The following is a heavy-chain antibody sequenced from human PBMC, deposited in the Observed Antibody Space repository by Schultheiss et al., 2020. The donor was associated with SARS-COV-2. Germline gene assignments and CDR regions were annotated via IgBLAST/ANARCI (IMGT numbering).Heavy chain of an antibody. CDR1: GGSISSSSYY. D-gene: IGHD6-19*01. J-gene: IGHJ4*02. CDR2: IYYSGST. Sequence: SQTLSLTCTVSGGSISSSSYYWGWIRQPPGKGLEWIGSIYYSGSTYYNPSLKSRVTISVDTSKNQFSLKLSSVTAADTAVYYCARGEPYSSGCYDVVWGQGTLVTVSS. V-gene: IGHV4-39*07. CDR3: ARGEPYSSGCYDVV.